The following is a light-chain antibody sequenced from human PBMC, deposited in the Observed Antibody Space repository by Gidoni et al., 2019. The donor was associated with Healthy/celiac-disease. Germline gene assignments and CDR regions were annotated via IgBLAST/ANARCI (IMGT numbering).Light chain of an antibody. CDR2: DAS. Sequence: PGERATLSCRASQSVSSYLAWYQQKPGQAPRLLIYDASNRATGIPARFSGSWSGTDFTLTISSLEPEDFAVYYCQQRSNWPGITFGQGTRLEIK. V-gene: IGKV3-11*01. CDR1: QSVSSY. J-gene: IGKJ5*01. CDR3: QQRSNWPGIT.